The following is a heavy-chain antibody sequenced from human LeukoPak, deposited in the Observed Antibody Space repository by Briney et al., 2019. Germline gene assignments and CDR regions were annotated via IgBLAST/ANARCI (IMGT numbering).Heavy chain of an antibody. CDR1: GYSFTSYW. D-gene: IGHD3-10*01. CDR2: IDPSDSYT. J-gene: IGHJ4*02. Sequence: GESLRISCKGSGYSFTSYWISWVRQMPGKGLGWMGRIDPSDSYTNYSPSFQGHVTISADKSISTAYLQWSSLKASDTAMYYCARTLYGSGSYEFPFDYWGQGTLDTVSS. V-gene: IGHV5-10-1*01. CDR3: ARTLYGSGSYEFPFDY.